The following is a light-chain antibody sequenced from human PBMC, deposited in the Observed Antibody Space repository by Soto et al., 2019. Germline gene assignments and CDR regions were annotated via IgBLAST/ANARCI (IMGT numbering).Light chain of an antibody. CDR2: WAS. CDR1: QTVLYSSNNKNY. CDR3: QQYYNTLPLT. V-gene: IGKV4-1*01. Sequence: DIVMTQSPDSLAVSLGERATINCKSSQTVLYSSNNKNYLAWYQQKPGQAPKLLIYWASTRESGVPDRFSDSGSGTDFTLTISSLQAEDVAVYYCQQYYNTLPLTFGGGTKVELK. J-gene: IGKJ4*01.